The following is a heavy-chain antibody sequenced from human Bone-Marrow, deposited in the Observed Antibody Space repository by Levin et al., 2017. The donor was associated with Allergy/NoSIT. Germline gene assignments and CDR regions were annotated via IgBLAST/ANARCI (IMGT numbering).Heavy chain of an antibody. CDR1: GYTLTELS. V-gene: IGHV1-24*01. D-gene: IGHD2/OR15-2a*01. CDR3: AADRPGNFYVVFAL. Sequence: ASVKVSCKVSGYTLTELSIHWVRQAPGKGLEWMGGFDPEDGETIYAERFQGRVTMTEDTSTDTAYMELRRLRSEDTGIYYCAADRPGNFYVVFALWGRGTQVTVSS. J-gene: IGHJ4*03. CDR2: FDPEDGET.